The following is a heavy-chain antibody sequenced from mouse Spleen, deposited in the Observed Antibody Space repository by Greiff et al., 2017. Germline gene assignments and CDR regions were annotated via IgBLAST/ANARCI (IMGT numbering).Heavy chain of an antibody. CDR3: ARQGDYDYALFAY. J-gene: IGHJ3*01. CDR1: GFSLTSYG. V-gene: IGHV2-6-1*01. D-gene: IGHD2-4*01. CDR2: IWSDGST. Sequence: VQLQQSGPGLVAPSQSLSITCTVSGFSLTSYGVHWVRQPPGKGLEWLVVIWSDGSTTYNSALKSRLSISKDNSKSQVFLKMNSLQTDDTAMYYCARQGDYDYALFAYWGQGTLVTVSA.